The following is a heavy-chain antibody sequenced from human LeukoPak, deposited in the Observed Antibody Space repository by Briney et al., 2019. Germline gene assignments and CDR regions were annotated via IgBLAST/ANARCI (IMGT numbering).Heavy chain of an antibody. J-gene: IGHJ4*02. CDR2: IKEDGSAS. D-gene: IGHD5-12*01. Sequence: GGSLRLSCAASGFTFSSYAVTWVRQAPGKGLEWLANIKEDGSASNYVDTVKGRFTISRDNAKNLLYLQMNSLRPEDTAVYYCARDEVAVPGGDCWGQGTLVTVSS. CDR3: ARDEVAVPGGDC. CDR1: GFTFSSYA. V-gene: IGHV3-7*01.